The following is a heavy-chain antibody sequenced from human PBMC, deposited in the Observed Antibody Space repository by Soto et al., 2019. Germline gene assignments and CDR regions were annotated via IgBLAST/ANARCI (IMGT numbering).Heavy chain of an antibody. CDR3: ARGRIDTDPLHVYSSGCFDY. CDR2: INHSGST. V-gene: IGHV4-34*01. Sequence: SEPLSLNCAVYGGSLSRYYWSWIRQPPGKGLEWIGEINHSGSTNYNPSLKSRVTISVDTSKNQFSLKLSSVTAADTAVYYCARGRIDTDPLHVYSSGCFDYWGQGTLVTVSS. D-gene: IGHD6-19*01. J-gene: IGHJ4*02. CDR1: GGSLSRYY.